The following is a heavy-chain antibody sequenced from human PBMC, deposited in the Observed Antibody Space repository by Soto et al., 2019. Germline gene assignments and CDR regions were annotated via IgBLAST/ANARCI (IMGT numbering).Heavy chain of an antibody. Sequence: QVQLVQSGAEVKKPGSSVKVSCKASGSTFSSYAISWVRQAPGQGLEWMGGIIPIFGTANYAQKFQGRVTITADESTSTAYMELSSLRSEDTAVYYCAGGMDDFWSGDYYYYGMDVWGQGTTVTVSS. CDR1: GSTFSSYA. CDR3: AGGMDDFWSGDYYYYGMDV. V-gene: IGHV1-69*01. D-gene: IGHD3-3*01. J-gene: IGHJ6*02. CDR2: IIPIFGTA.